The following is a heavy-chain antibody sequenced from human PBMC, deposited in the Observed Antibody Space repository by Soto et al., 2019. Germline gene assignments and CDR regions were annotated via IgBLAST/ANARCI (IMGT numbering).Heavy chain of an antibody. CDR3: ARTSPDGQAGSYYYGMDV. V-gene: IGHV1-2*02. J-gene: IGHJ6*02. D-gene: IGHD6-25*01. CDR2: INPNSGGT. Sequence: ASVKVCCKASGYTFTGYYIHWVRQAPGQGLEWMGWINPNSGGTNYAQKFQGRVTMTRDTSISTAYMELSRLRSDDTAVYYCARTSPDGQAGSYYYGMDVWGQGTTVTVSS. CDR1: GYTFTGYY.